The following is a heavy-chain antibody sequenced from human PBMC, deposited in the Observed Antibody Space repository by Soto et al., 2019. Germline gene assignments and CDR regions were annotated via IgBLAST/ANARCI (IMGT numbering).Heavy chain of an antibody. CDR2: IYHSGST. Sequence: PSNTLALTYTLSRGAICITRSSWSWIRQPPGKGLEWIGYIYHSGSTYYNPSLKSRVTISVDRSKNQFSLKLSSVTAADTAVYYCARVPDRWGQGTLVTVSS. CDR3: ARVPDR. V-gene: IGHV4-30-2*01. J-gene: IGHJ5*02. D-gene: IGHD2-2*01. CDR1: RGAICITRSS.